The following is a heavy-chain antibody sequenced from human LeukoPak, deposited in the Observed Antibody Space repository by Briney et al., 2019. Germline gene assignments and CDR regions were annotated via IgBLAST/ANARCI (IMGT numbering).Heavy chain of an antibody. CDR1: GFSISHHW. CDR3: AREDAVSSPGFDS. D-gene: IGHD2-8*01. J-gene: IGHJ5*01. CDR2: IRGDGNDL. Sequence: GGSLRLSCVGSGFSISHHWINWVRQAAGTGLEWVANIRGDGNDLYYADSVKDRFTISRDNLKNSVFLQMNSLRVEDTAVYYCAREDAVSSPGFDSWGQGTLVTVSS. V-gene: IGHV3-7*01.